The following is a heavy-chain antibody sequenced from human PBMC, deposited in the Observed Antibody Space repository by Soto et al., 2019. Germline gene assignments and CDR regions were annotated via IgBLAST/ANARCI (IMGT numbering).Heavy chain of an antibody. D-gene: IGHD2-8*02. CDR1: GGSITTGGRW. CDR2: IYYSGNT. V-gene: IGHV4-31*02. Sequence: QVRLQEWGPGLVKPSQTLSLKCSVAGGSITTGGRWWSWIRQLPGKGQEWIGDIYYSGNTYYNASLKSRVTISVEAAKNQFSLNLSSVTAADTAVYYCAQALVFTGGHGFVIWGQGSLVTVCS. J-gene: IGHJ3*02. CDR3: AQALVFTGGHGFVI.